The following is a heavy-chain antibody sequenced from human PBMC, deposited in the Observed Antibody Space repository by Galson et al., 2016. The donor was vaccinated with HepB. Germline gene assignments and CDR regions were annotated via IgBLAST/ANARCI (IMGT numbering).Heavy chain of an antibody. CDR2: IDWDGDK. Sequence: PALVKPTQTLTLTCAFSGFSLSTSPMCVSWIRQPPGKALEWLALIDWDGDKYYSTPLKTRLTISKDTSKNLVVLTMTNMDTVDTGTCYCARILRNYDILTGRMDYGMDVWGQGTTVTVSS. J-gene: IGHJ6*02. D-gene: IGHD3-9*01. V-gene: IGHV2-70*01. CDR3: ARILRNYDILTGRMDYGMDV. CDR1: GFSLSTSPMC.